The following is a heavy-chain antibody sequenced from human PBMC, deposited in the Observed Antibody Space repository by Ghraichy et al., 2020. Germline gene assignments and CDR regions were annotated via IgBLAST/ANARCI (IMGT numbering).Heavy chain of an antibody. CDR1: GFNFSYYG. V-gene: IGHV3-33*01. J-gene: IGHJ4*02. CDR2: IWHDGSNK. CDR3: ARDFLREWLLDY. D-gene: IGHD5-24*01. Sequence: GESLNISCAASGFNFSYYGMHWVRQAPGKGLEWVAVIWHDGSNKYYADSVKGRFTISRDNSKSTLYLQMNSLRVEDTAVYYCARDFLREWLLDYWGQGTLVTVSS.